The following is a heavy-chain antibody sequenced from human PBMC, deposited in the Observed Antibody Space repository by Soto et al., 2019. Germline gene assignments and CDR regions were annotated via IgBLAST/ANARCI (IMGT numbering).Heavy chain of an antibody. CDR1: GYTFTGYY. CDR3: ARDIPFVVVPAAIPLYYYYYGMDV. J-gene: IGHJ6*02. D-gene: IGHD2-2*01. V-gene: IGHV1-2*02. CDR2: INPNSGGT. Sequence: QVQLVQSGAEVKKPGASVKVSCKASGYTFTGYYMHWVRQAPGQGLEWMGWINPNSGGTNYAQKFQGRVTMTSDTSISTAYMELSRLRSDDTAVYYCARDIPFVVVPAAIPLYYYYYGMDVWGQGTTVTVSS.